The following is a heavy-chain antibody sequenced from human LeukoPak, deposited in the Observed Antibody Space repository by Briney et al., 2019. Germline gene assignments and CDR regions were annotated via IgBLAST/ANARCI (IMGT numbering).Heavy chain of an antibody. J-gene: IGHJ6*02. D-gene: IGHD3-10*01. CDR3: ARYGSGSYSFGMDV. CDR1: GGSISSYY. Sequence: PSETLSLTCTVSGGSISSYYWNWIRQTPGKGLEWIGYIYYSGGTDYNPSLKSRVTISADTSKNQFSLKLSSVTAADTAVYYCARYGSGSYSFGMDVWGQGTTVTVSS. V-gene: IGHV4-59*08. CDR2: IYYSGGT.